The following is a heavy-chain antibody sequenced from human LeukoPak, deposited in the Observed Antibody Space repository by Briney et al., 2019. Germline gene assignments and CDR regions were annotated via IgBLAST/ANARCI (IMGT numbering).Heavy chain of an antibody. CDR1: GFSLSTSGVG. CDR3: AHPNYDILTGYPSLDYYYGMDV. CDR2: IYWDDDK. Sequence: SGPTLVKPTQTLTLTCTFSGFSLSTSGVGVGWIRQPPGKALEWLALIYWDDDKRYSPSPKSRLTITKGTSKNQVVLTMTNMDPVDTATYYCAHPNYDILTGYPSLDYYYGMDVWGKGTTVTVSS. D-gene: IGHD3-9*01. V-gene: IGHV2-5*02. J-gene: IGHJ6*04.